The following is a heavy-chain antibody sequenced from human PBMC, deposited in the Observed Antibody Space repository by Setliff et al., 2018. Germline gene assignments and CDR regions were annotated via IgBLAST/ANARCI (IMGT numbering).Heavy chain of an antibody. CDR1: GGSISSYS. J-gene: IGHJ6*03. CDR2: LYYSGNT. Sequence: SETLSLTCNVSGGSISSYSWSWIRQAPGKGLEWIGYLYYSGNTNYNPSLKSRVTISGDTSQNYFSLKLTSVTEADTAVYYCARGPPGYYYYTNVWGQGTTVTVSS. V-gene: IGHV4-59*01. CDR3: ARGPPGYYYYTNV.